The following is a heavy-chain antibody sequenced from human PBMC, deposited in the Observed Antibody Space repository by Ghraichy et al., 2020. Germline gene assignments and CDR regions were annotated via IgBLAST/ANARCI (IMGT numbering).Heavy chain of an antibody. CDR3: ARGRWGSGTYYNYYMDV. D-gene: IGHD3-10*01. CDR1: GGSFSGYC. J-gene: IGHJ6*03. V-gene: IGHV4-34*01. CDR2: FNHGGST. Sequence: GSLRLSCAVYGGSFSGYCWSWIRQPPGKGLEWIGEFNHGGSTNYNPSLKSRVTISVDTSKNQFSVRLTSVTAADTAVYYCARGRWGSGTYYNYYMDVWGKGTTVTVSS.